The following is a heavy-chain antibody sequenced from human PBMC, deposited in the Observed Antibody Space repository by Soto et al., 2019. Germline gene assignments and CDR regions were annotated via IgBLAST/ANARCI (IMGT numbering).Heavy chain of an antibody. CDR1: GGTFNNYT. CDR2: IIPVFGTT. J-gene: IGHJ6*01. D-gene: IGHD2-2*01. CDR3: ARSSPYIFIRIFDGNQPPCAMDV. V-gene: IGHV1-69*13. Sequence: ASVKGSCKASGGTFNNYTISWLRQAPGQGLEWMGGIIPVFGTTNYERKFPGRVTITADGSTSPASMEMSSLRSADTAVYYCARSSPYIFIRIFDGNQPPCAMDV.